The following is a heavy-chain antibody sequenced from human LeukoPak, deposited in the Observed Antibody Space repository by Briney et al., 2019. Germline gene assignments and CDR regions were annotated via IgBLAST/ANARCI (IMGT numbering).Heavy chain of an antibody. D-gene: IGHD6-6*01. CDR2: IIPIFGTA. Sequence: ASVKVSCKASGGTFSSYAISWVRQAPGQGLEWMGGIIPIFGTANYAQKFQGRVTITTDESTSTAYMELSSLRSEDTAVYYCARGRCGSSGGDCYYYYYMDVWGKGTTVTVSS. J-gene: IGHJ6*03. CDR3: ARGRCGSSGGDCYYYYYMDV. CDR1: GGTFSSYA. V-gene: IGHV1-69*05.